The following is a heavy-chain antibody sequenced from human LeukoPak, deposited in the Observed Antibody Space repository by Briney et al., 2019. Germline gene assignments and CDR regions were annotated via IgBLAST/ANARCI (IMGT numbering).Heavy chain of an antibody. CDR1: GFTSGNYA. Sequence: GGSLRLSCTASGFTSGNYALTWVRQAPGKGLEWLSFIRSKAYGGTTEYAASVKGRFSISRDDSQSIAYLQMNSLKTEDTAVYYCIRNVPDWNYAMDVWGHGTTVTVSS. CDR3: IRNVPDWNYAMDV. V-gene: IGHV3-49*04. CDR2: IRSKAYGGTT. D-gene: IGHD3/OR15-3a*01. J-gene: IGHJ6*02.